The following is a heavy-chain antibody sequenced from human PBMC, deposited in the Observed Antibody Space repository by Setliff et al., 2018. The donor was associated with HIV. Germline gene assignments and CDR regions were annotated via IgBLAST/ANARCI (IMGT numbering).Heavy chain of an antibody. CDR1: GFIFSSYA. CDR3: VKDGSLAGRYFHYMDA. D-gene: IGHD6-19*01. J-gene: IGHJ6*03. CDR2: INWKGDMT. V-gene: IGHV3-9*01. Sequence: PGGSLRLSCAGSGFIFSSYAMYWVRQAPGKGLEWVSGINWKGDMTAYAEYTKGRFTISRDNARKSLYLQMNSLTTEDTAFYFCVKDGSLAGRYFHYMDAWGKGTTVTVSS.